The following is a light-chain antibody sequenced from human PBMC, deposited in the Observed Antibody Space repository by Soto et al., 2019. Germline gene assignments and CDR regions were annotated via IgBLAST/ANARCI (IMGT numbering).Light chain of an antibody. V-gene: IGKV1-39*01. Sequence: DIQMTQSPSSLSASVGDRVTITCRASQSTSSYLNWYQQKPGKAPKLLIYAASSLQSGVPSRFSGRGSGTDFTLTISSLQPEDFATYYCQQSYSTPPITFGQGTRLEIK. CDR2: AAS. CDR3: QQSYSTPPIT. J-gene: IGKJ5*01. CDR1: QSTSSY.